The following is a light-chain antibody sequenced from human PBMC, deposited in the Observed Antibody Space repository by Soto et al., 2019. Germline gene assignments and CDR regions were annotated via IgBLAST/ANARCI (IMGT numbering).Light chain of an antibody. V-gene: IGLV1-51*02. CDR2: ENN. CDR1: NSNIGNNY. Sequence: QSVLTQPPSVSAAPGQKVTISCSGSNSNIGNNYVSWYQQLPGTAPKLLIFENNKRPSGIPDRFSGSKSGTSATLGITGLQTGDEADYYCGTWDSSLSGGVFGTGTKLTVL. CDR3: GTWDSSLSGGV. J-gene: IGLJ1*01.